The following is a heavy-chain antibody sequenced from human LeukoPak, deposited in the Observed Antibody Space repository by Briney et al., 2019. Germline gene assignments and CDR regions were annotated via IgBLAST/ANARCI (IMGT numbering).Heavy chain of an antibody. J-gene: IGHJ6*04. CDR3: AKKSCSSTSCYEDV. CDR1: GFTFSTYW. CDR2: IKEDGNEK. D-gene: IGHD2-2*01. V-gene: IGHV3-7*03. Sequence: PGGSLRLSCAASGFTFSTYWMNWVRQAPGKGLEWVANIKEDGNEKYNVDSVRGRFTISRDNAKNSLYLQMSSLRAEDTAVYYCAKKSCSSTSCYEDVWGKGTTVTVSS.